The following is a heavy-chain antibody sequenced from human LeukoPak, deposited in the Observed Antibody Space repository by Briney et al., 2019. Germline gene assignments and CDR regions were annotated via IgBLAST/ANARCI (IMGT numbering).Heavy chain of an antibody. J-gene: IGHJ4*02. Sequence: ASVKVSCKASGYTFTGYYMHWVRQAPGQGLEWMGWINPNSGGTNYAQKFQGRVTMTRDTSISTAYMELSRLRSDDTAVYYCARDLQSDIVVVPAAILEYWGQGTLVTVSS. CDR1: GYTFTGYY. V-gene: IGHV1-2*02. CDR2: INPNSGGT. D-gene: IGHD2-2*02. CDR3: ARDLQSDIVVVPAAILEY.